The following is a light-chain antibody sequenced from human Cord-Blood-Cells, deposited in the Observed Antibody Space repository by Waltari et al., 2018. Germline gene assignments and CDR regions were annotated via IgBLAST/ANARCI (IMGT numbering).Light chain of an antibody. Sequence: QITQFPSSLSASVGDRVTITCRASQSSSSYLNWYQQKPGKAPKLLIYAASSLQSGVPSRFSGSGSGTDFTLTISSLQPEDFATYYCQQSYSTPWTFGQGTKVEIK. CDR3: QQSYSTPWT. J-gene: IGKJ1*01. V-gene: IGKV1-39*01. CDR2: AAS. CDR1: QSSSSY.